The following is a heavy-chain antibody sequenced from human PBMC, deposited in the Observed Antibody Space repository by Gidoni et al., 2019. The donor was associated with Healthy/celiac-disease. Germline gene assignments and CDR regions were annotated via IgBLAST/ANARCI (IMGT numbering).Heavy chain of an antibody. D-gene: IGHD6-13*01. CDR1: GYTFTSYA. Sequence: QVQLVQSGAEMKKPGASVKVSCKASGYTFTSYAMHWVRQAPGQRLEWMGWINAGNGNTKYSQKFQGRVTITRDTSASTAYMELSSLRSEDTAVYYCARGVAAAEGYYYYYMDVWGKGTTVTVSS. CDR2: INAGNGNT. J-gene: IGHJ6*03. CDR3: ARGVAAAEGYYYYYMDV. V-gene: IGHV1-3*01.